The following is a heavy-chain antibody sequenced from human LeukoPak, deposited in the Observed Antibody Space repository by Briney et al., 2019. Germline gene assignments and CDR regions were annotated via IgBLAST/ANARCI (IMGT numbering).Heavy chain of an antibody. V-gene: IGHV3-23*01. CDR2: ISGSGGST. D-gene: IGHD1-1*01. Sequence: GGSLRLSCAASGFTFSSYAMSWVRQAPGKGLEWVSAISGSGGSTYYADSVKGRFTIPRDNSKNTLYLQMNSLRAEDTAVYYCAKGTGYYYYHYMDVWGKGTTVTVSS. J-gene: IGHJ6*03. CDR3: AKGTGYYYYHYMDV. CDR1: GFTFSSYA.